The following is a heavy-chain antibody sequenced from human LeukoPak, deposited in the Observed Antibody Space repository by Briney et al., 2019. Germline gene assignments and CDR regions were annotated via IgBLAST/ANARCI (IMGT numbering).Heavy chain of an antibody. Sequence: PSETLSLTCAVSGYSISSGYYWGWIRQPPGKGLEWIGYIYYSGSTYYNPSLKSRVTISVDTSKNQFSLKLSSVTAADTAVYYCARASYDSYRLPDYWGQGTLVTVSS. V-gene: IGHV4-38-2*01. CDR2: IYYSGST. D-gene: IGHD5-12*01. J-gene: IGHJ4*02. CDR1: GYSISSGYY. CDR3: ARASYDSYRLPDY.